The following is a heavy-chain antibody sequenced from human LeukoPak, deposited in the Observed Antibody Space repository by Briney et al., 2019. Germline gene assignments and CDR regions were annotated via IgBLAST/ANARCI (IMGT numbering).Heavy chain of an antibody. CDR1: GGSFSGYY. CDR2: INHSGST. V-gene: IGHV4-34*01. D-gene: IGHD3-22*01. J-gene: IGHJ3*01. Sequence: PSETLSLTCAVYGGSFSGYYWSWIRQPPGKGLEWIGEINHSGSTYYNPSLKSRVTISVDRSKNQFSLKLSSVTAADTAVYYCARDYYDSSGYYYDLWGQGTMVTVSS. CDR3: ARDYYDSSGYYYDL.